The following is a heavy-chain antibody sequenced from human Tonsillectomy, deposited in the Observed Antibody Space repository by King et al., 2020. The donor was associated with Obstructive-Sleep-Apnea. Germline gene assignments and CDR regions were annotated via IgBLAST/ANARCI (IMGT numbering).Heavy chain of an antibody. J-gene: IGHJ4*02. CDR1: GGPISSYY. CDR2: IYYSGST. D-gene: IGHD1-26*01. V-gene: IGHV4-59*08. CDR3: ARLGIVGATRYFDY. Sequence: VQLQESGPGLVKPSETLSLTCTVSGGPISSYYWSWIRQPPGKGLEWIGYIYYSGSTNYNPSLKSRVTISVDTSKNQFSLKLSSVTAADTAVYYCARLGIVGATRYFDYWGQGTLVTVSS.